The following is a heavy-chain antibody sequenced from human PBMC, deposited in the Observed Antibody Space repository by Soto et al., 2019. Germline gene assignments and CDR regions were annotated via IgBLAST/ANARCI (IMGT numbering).Heavy chain of an antibody. Sequence: HPXGSLRLSCVASGFPFNSYPMSWLRQAPGKGLQWVSAISETSDISYYADAVKGRFTMSRDRSKNTVYLQMSGLRREDTAVYFCARGYGSVSHWGRGTLVTVSS. CDR1: GFPFNSYP. CDR2: ISETSDIS. CDR3: ARGYGSVSH. J-gene: IGHJ1*01. V-gene: IGHV3-23*01. D-gene: IGHD6-19*01.